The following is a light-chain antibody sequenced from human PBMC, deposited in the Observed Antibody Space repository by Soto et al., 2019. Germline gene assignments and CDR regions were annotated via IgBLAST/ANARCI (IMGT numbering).Light chain of an antibody. CDR3: QSYDSSLSGRV. CDR1: SSNIGAGYD. V-gene: IGLV1-40*01. CDR2: GNS. J-gene: IGLJ1*01. Sequence: QSVLTQPPSVSGAPGQRVTISCTGSSSNIGAGYDVHWYQQLPGTAPKLLIYGNSNRPSGVPDRFSGSKSGTSAFLAITGLQAEDEADYYCQSYDSSLSGRVFGTGTKLTVL.